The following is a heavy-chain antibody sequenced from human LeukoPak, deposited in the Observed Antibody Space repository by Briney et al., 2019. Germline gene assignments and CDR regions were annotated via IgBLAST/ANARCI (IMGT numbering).Heavy chain of an antibody. V-gene: IGHV3-30*02. Sequence: PGGSLRLSCAASGFTFSSYGMHWVRQAPGKGLEWVAFIRYDGSNKYYADSVKGRFTISRDNSKNTLYLQMNSLRAEDTAVYYCARDSGSYLDAFDIWGQGTMVTVSS. CDR2: IRYDGSNK. CDR3: ARDSGSYLDAFDI. CDR1: GFTFSSYG. D-gene: IGHD1-26*01. J-gene: IGHJ3*02.